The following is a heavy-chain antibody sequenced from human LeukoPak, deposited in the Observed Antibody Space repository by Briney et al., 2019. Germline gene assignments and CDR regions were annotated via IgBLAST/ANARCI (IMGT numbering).Heavy chain of an antibody. V-gene: IGHV1-2*02. CDR3: ASADFWSGYGFDP. CDR2: INPNSGGT. CDR1: GYTFTGYY. J-gene: IGHJ5*02. Sequence: ASVKVSCKASGYTFTGYYTHWVRQAPGQGLEWMGWINPNSGGTNYAQKFQGRVTMTRDTSISTAYMELSRLRSDDTAVYYCASADFWSGYGFDPWGQGTLVTVSS. D-gene: IGHD3-3*01.